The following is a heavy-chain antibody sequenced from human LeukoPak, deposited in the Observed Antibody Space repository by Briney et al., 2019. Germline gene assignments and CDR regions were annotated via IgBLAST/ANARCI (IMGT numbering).Heavy chain of an antibody. CDR2: INPIFNIL. V-gene: IGHV1-69*01. Sequence: GASVKVSCKASEGTFGGYSIDWVRQATGQGLDWVGGINPIFNILYYAQNFQGRVTITADESTNTAYLELDSLKHDDTAVYYCAAGRRLGELFFDYWGQGTLVTVSS. CDR3: AAGRRLGELFFDY. D-gene: IGHD3-10*01. CDR1: EGTFGGYS. J-gene: IGHJ4*02.